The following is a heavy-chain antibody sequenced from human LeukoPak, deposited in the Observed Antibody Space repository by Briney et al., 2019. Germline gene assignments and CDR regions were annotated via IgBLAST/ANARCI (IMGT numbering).Heavy chain of an antibody. CDR3: ARGYGDNSGAFDI. D-gene: IGHD4-23*01. CDR2: IYYSGRS. V-gene: IGHV4-4*02. J-gene: IGHJ3*02. CDR1: GVSISSSNW. Sequence: SETLSLTCGVSGVSISSSNWWTWVRQPPGKGLEWIGYIYYSGRSYYNPSLKSRVTISLDRSKNQFSLRLSSVTAADTAVYFCARGYGDNSGAFDIWGQGTLVTVSS.